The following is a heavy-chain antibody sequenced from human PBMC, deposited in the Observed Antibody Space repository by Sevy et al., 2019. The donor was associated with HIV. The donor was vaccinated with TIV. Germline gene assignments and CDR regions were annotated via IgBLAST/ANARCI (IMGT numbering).Heavy chain of an antibody. D-gene: IGHD1-20*01. J-gene: IGHJ6*02. Sequence: GGSLRLSCAASGFTFRSYSMNWVRQAPGRGLEWVSSITSSSSVIFYAHSVKGRFTISRDNAKNSLFLQMNSLRAEDTAVYYCARPTSGLSEYEPLDNARFYGMDVWGQGTTVTVSS. CDR3: ARPTSGLSEYEPLDNARFYGMDV. V-gene: IGHV3-21*01. CDR2: ITSSSSVI. CDR1: GFTFRSYS.